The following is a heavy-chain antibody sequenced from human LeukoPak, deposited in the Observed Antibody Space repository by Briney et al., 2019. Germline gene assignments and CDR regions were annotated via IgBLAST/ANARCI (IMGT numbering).Heavy chain of an antibody. CDR2: ISSSSSYI. Sequence: PGGSLRLSCAASGFTFSSYSMNWVRQAPGKGLEWVSSISSSSSYIYYADSVKGRFTISRDNAKNSLFLQMNSLRAEDTAVYYCAKFDLWFGGDYWGQGTLVTVSS. D-gene: IGHD3-10*01. CDR3: AKFDLWFGGDY. V-gene: IGHV3-21*01. CDR1: GFTFSSYS. J-gene: IGHJ4*02.